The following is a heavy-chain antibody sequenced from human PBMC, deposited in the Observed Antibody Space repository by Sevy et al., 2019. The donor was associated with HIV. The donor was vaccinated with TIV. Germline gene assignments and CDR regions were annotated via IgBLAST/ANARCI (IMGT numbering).Heavy chain of an antibody. D-gene: IGHD2-15*01. CDR3: TRDGGGDYFDY. CDR2: ISYDGGKT. J-gene: IGHJ4*02. Sequence: GGSLRLSCAASGFTFRRYAMHWVRQAPGQGLESVAVISYDGGKTYHADSVKGRFTISRDNSENTPYLQMNSLRAEDTAVYYCTRDGGGDYFDYWGLRTLVTVSS. V-gene: IGHV3-30*04. CDR1: GFTFRRYA.